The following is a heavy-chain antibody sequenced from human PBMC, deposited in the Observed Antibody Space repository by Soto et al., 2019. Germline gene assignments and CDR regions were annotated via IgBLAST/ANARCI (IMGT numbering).Heavy chain of an antibody. CDR1: GFTFSSYA. V-gene: IGHV3-21*01. D-gene: IGHD3-22*01. Sequence: PGGSLRLSCAASGFTFSSYAMSWVRQAPGKGLEWVSSISSSSSYIYYADSVKGRFTISRDNAKNSLYLQMNSLRAEDTAVYYCAREQDYYDSYYFDYWGQGTLVTVSS. CDR2: ISSSSSYI. CDR3: AREQDYYDSYYFDY. J-gene: IGHJ4*02.